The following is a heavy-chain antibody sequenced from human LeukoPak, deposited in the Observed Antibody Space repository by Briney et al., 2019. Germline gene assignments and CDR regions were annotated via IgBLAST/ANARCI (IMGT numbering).Heavy chain of an antibody. CDR3: ARVWGNYDFWSGYFFGGNPIYYFDY. CDR2: ISAYNGNT. J-gene: IGHJ4*02. D-gene: IGHD3-3*01. Sequence: ASVKVSCKASGYTFTSYGISWVRQAPGQGLEWMGWISAYNGNTNYAQKLQGRVTMTTDTSTSTAYMELRSLRSDDTAVYYCARVWGNYDFWSGYFFGGNPIYYFDYWGQGTLVTVSS. CDR1: GYTFTSYG. V-gene: IGHV1-18*01.